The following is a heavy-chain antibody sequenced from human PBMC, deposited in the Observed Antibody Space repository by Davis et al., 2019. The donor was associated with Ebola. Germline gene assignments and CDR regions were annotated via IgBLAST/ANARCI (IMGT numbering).Heavy chain of an antibody. J-gene: IGHJ6*04. CDR2: ISGSGGST. CDR1: GFTFSSYA. D-gene: IGHD2-2*01. CDR3: ANLQTAVVVPAASDV. Sequence: PGGSLRPSVAASGFTFSSYAMSWVRQAQGKGLEWVPAISGSGGSTYYADSVKGRFTISRDNSKNTLYLKMNSLRAEDTAVYYCANLQTAVVVPAASDVWGKGTTVTVSS. V-gene: IGHV3-23*01.